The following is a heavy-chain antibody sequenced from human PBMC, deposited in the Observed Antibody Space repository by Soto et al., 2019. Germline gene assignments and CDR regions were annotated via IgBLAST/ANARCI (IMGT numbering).Heavy chain of an antibody. CDR1: GGSISSYY. CDR3: AREYYYDSSGLRGYFDL. V-gene: IGHV4-59*01. Sequence: SETLSLTCTASGGSISSYYWSWIRQPPGKGLEWIGYIYYSGSTNYNPSLKSRVTISVDTSKNQFSLKLSSVTAADTAVYYCAREYYYDSSGLRGYFDLWGRGXLVTVSS. D-gene: IGHD3-22*01. J-gene: IGHJ2*01. CDR2: IYYSGST.